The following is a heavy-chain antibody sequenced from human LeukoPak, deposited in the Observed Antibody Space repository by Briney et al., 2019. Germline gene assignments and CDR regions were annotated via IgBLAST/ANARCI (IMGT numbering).Heavy chain of an antibody. CDR3: ARSSNYYDSSGLIGY. CDR2: ISAYNGNT. V-gene: IGHV1-18*01. J-gene: IGHJ4*02. D-gene: IGHD3-22*01. Sequence: ASVKVSCKASGYASTSYGISWVRQAPGQGLEWMGWISAYNGNTNYAQKLQGRVTMTTDTSTSTAYMELRSLRSDDTAVYYCARSSNYYDSSGLIGYWGQGTPVTVSS. CDR1: GYASTSYG.